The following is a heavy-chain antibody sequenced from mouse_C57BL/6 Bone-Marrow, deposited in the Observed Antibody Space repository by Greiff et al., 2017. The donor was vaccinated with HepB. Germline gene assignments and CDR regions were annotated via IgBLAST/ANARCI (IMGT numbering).Heavy chain of an antibody. V-gene: IGHV1-50*01. Sequence: VQLQQPGAELVKPGASVKLSCKASGYTFTSYWMQWVKQRPGQGLEWIGEIDPSDSYTNYNQKFKGKATLTVDTSSSTAYMQLSSLTSEDSAVYYCARWRRGYFDYWGQGTTLTVSS. CDR2: IDPSDSYT. CDR3: ARWRRGYFDY. J-gene: IGHJ2*01. CDR1: GYTFTSYW.